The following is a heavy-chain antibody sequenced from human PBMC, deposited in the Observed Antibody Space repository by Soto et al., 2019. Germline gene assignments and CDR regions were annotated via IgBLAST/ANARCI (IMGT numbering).Heavy chain of an antibody. CDR2: IYYSGST. CDR1: GGSISSYY. D-gene: IGHD3-10*01. J-gene: IGHJ5*02. V-gene: IGHV4-59*01. CDR3: AREEFRFNGFDP. Sequence: SETLCLTCTVSGGSISSYYWSWILQPPGKGLEWIGYIYYSGSTNYNPSLKSRVTISVDTSKNQFSLKLSSVTAADTAVYYCAREEFRFNGFDPWGQGTLVAVSS.